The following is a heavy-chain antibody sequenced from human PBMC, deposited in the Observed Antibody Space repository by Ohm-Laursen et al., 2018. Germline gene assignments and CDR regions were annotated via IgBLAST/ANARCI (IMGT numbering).Heavy chain of an antibody. D-gene: IGHD3-16*01. V-gene: IGHV3-30*18. CDR3: AEDLQEGRNLGVDYYYGMDV. CDR2: ISYDGSNK. Sequence: RSLRLSCSASGFTFSSYGMHWVRQAPGKGLEWVAVISYDGSNKYYADSVKGRFTISRDNSKNTLYLQMNSLRAEDTAVYYCAEDLQEGRNLGVDYYYGMDVWGQGTTVTVSS. J-gene: IGHJ6*02. CDR1: GFTFSSYG.